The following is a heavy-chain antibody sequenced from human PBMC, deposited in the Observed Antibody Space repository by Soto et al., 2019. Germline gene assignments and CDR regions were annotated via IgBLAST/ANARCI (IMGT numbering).Heavy chain of an antibody. J-gene: IGHJ3*02. CDR1: GFTFSSYS. Sequence: EVQLVESGGNLVQPGGSLRLSCAASGFTFSSYSMNWVRQAPGKGLEWVSYISSSGSTIYHADSVTGRFTISRDNAKKSLYLQMNSLRAEDTAVYYCARDRVSGAYYHDAFDMWGQGTMVTVSS. CDR3: ARDRVSGAYYHDAFDM. D-gene: IGHD3-10*01. CDR2: ISSSGSTI. V-gene: IGHV3-48*01.